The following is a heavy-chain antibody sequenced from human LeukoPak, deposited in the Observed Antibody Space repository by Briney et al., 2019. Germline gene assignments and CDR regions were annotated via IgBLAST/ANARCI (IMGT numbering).Heavy chain of an antibody. V-gene: IGHV3-21*01. J-gene: IGHJ4*02. CDR1: GFTFSSYS. CDR2: ISSSSSYI. CDR3: ARDHYGDYALRYFDY. D-gene: IGHD4-17*01. Sequence: GGSLRLSCAASGFTFSSYSMNWVRQAPGRGLEWVSSISSSSSYIYYADSVKGRFTISRGNAKNSLYLQMNSLRAEDTAVYYCARDHYGDYALRYFDYWGQGTLVTVSS.